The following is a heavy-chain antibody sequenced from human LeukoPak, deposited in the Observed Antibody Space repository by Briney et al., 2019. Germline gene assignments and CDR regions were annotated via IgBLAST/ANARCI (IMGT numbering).Heavy chain of an antibody. D-gene: IGHD4/OR15-4a*01. CDR2: ISAYNGNT. Sequence: ASVKVSCKASGYTFTSYGISWVRQSPGQGLEWMGWISAYNGNTNYAQKLQGRVTMTTDTSTSTAYMELRSLRSDDTAVYYCARGRPPPSLTTFDPWGQGTLVTVSS. CDR1: GYTFTSYG. CDR3: ARGRPPPSLTTFDP. J-gene: IGHJ5*02. V-gene: IGHV1-18*01.